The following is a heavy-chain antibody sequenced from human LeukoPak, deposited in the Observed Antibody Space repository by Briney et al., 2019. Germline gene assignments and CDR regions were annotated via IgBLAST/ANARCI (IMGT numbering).Heavy chain of an antibody. CDR1: GFTFSTYA. J-gene: IGHJ6*03. CDR2: IPYDGSNK. D-gene: IGHD3-10*01. V-gene: IGHV3-30*04. Sequence: GGSLRLSCTASGFTFSTYAMHWVRQAPGKGLEWMAVIPYDGSNKYYADSVKGRFTISRDNSKNTLYLQMNSLRVEETAVYYCARAWYYYGSGRSIPQYYYYMDVWGKGTTVTVSS. CDR3: ARAWYYYGSGRSIPQYYYYMDV.